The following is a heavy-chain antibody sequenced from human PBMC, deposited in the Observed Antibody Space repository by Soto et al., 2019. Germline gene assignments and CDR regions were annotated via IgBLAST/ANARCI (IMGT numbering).Heavy chain of an antibody. J-gene: IGHJ4*02. D-gene: IGHD2-8*01. CDR3: AKNGEYALDY. CDR2: VYHGGYT. Sequence: SETLSLTCAGSYDSITTSWWSWVRQPPGKGLEWIGEVYHGGYTNYNPSLESRVSISVDLSKNQFSPNLRSVTAADTAVYYCAKNGEYALDYWGQRTLVTVSS. V-gene: IGHV4-4*02. CDR1: YDSITTSW.